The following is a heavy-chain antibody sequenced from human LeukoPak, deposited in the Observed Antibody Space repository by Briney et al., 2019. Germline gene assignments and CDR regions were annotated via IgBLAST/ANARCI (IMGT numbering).Heavy chain of an antibody. CDR2: INTDGSGA. CDR1: GFTFSSYW. Sequence: GGSLRLSCAASGFTFSSYWMHWVRQVPGKGLVWVSRINTDGSGATHADSVKGRFTISRDNAKNTLYLQMNSLRAEDTAVYYCAKFGGDSSGRYFDYWGQGTLVTVSS. V-gene: IGHV3-74*01. CDR3: AKFGGDSSGRYFDY. D-gene: IGHD3-22*01. J-gene: IGHJ4*02.